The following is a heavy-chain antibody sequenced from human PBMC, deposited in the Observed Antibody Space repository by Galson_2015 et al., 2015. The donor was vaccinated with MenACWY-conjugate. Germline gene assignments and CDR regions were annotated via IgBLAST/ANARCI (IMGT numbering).Heavy chain of an antibody. CDR1: GFTFSNYA. J-gene: IGHJ4*02. CDR3: ARDVGDYTPTYYFDY. V-gene: IGHV3-30*04. CDR2: ISSHGSNR. D-gene: IGHD4-17*01. Sequence: SLRLSCAAYGFTFSNYAMHWVRQAPGKGLEWVAVISSHGSNRYYADSVKGRFTISRDNSNSTLYLQMNSLRAEDTAVYYCARDVGDYTPTYYFDYWGQGTLVTVSS.